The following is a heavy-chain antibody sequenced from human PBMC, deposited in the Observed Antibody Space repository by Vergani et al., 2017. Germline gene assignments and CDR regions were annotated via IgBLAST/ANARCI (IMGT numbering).Heavy chain of an antibody. J-gene: IGHJ4*02. V-gene: IGHV3-21*01. Sequence: EVQLVESGGGLVKPGGSLRLSCAASGFTFSSYSMNWVRQAPGKGLEWVSSISSSSSYIYYADSVKGRFTISRDNAKNSLYLQMNSLRAEDTAVYYCAKDLCCYDNRGYYSGFFDYWGQGTLVIVSS. D-gene: IGHD3-22*01. CDR1: GFTFSSYS. CDR3: AKDLCCYDNRGYYSGFFDY. CDR2: ISSSSSYI.